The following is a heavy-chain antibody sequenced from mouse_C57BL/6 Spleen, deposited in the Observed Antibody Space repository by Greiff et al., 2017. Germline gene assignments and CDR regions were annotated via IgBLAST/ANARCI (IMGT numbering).Heavy chain of an antibody. Sequence: QVQLKQPGAELVRPGSSVKLSCKASGYTFTSYWMHWVKQRPIQGLEWIGNIDPSDSETHYNQKFKDKATLTVDKSSSTAYMQLSSLTSEDSAVYYCARDTGSSYVDWYFDVWGTGTTVTVSS. CDR1: GYTFTSYW. CDR3: ARDTGSSYVDWYFDV. D-gene: IGHD1-1*01. V-gene: IGHV1-52*01. CDR2: IDPSDSET. J-gene: IGHJ1*03.